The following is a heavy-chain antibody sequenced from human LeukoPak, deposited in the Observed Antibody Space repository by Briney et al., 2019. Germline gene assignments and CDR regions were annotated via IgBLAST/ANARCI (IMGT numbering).Heavy chain of an antibody. Sequence: AASVKVSCKASGYTFITYGISWVRQAPGQGLEWMGWISVYNGNTNYAQKFQGRVTMTKDTTTSTANMELRSLRSDDTAVYYCARDDNLGQVYFDYWGQGTLVTVSS. V-gene: IGHV1-18*01. CDR2: ISVYNGNT. D-gene: IGHD5-24*01. J-gene: IGHJ4*02. CDR3: ARDDNLGQVYFDY. CDR1: GYTFITYG.